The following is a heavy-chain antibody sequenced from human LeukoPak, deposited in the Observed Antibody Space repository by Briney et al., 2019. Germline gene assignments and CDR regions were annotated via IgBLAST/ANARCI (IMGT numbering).Heavy chain of an antibody. Sequence: VASVKVSCTASGYTFTGYYMHWVRQAPGQGLEWMGWINPNSGGTNYAQKFQGRVTMTRDTSISTAYMELSRLRSDDTAVYYCARPMLRASSWFDPWGQGTLVTVSS. CDR1: GYTFTGYY. CDR3: ARPMLRASSWFDP. D-gene: IGHD2-15*01. CDR2: INPNSGGT. V-gene: IGHV1-2*02. J-gene: IGHJ5*02.